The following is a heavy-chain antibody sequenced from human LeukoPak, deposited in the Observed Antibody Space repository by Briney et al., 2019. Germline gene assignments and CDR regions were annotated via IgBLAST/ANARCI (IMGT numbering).Heavy chain of an antibody. CDR3: ARDLASGSGST. V-gene: IGHV1-69*05. CDR2: IIPIFGTA. J-gene: IGHJ5*02. Sequence: ASVTVSCKASGGTFSSYAISWVRQAPGQGLEWMGGIIPIFGTANYAQKFQGRVTITTDESTSTAYMELSSLRSEDTAVYYCARDLASGSGSTWGQGTLVTVSS. CDR1: GGTFSSYA. D-gene: IGHD3-10*01.